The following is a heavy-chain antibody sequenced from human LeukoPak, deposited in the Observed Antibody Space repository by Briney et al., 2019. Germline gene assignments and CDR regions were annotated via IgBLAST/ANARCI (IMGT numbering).Heavy chain of an antibody. CDR3: TRQGVYYSDSSAFYY. CDR1: GYRFTNYW. Sequence: GESLKISCKGSGYRFTNYWIGWLRQMPGKGLELMGSIYPGDSDIRYSPSFQDQVTISADKSFTTAYLQWRSLKASDTAIYYCTRQGVYYSDSSAFYYWGQGTRVTVSS. V-gene: IGHV5-51*01. J-gene: IGHJ4*02. CDR2: IYPGDSDI. D-gene: IGHD3-22*01.